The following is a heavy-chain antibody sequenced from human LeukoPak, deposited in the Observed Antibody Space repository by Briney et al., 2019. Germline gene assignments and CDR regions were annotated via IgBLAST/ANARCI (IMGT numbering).Heavy chain of an antibody. CDR1: GFTFSNYA. J-gene: IGHJ4*02. D-gene: IGHD3-9*01. CDR3: AKWGDYDVLTGYYVSDY. Sequence: GASLGLSCAASGFTFSNYAMSWIRQAPGKGLEWVSAITGSGGNTYYADSVKGRFTISRDNSKNTVFLQMNSLRAEDTAVYYCAKWGDYDVLTGYYVSDYWGQGTLVTVSS. V-gene: IGHV3-23*01. CDR2: ITGSGGNT.